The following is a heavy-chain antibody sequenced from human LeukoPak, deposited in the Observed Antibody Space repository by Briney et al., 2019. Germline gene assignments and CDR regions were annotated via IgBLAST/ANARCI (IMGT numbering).Heavy chain of an antibody. Sequence: GASLKITCKGSGYRFTTYWIGWVRQMPGKGLEWMGIINPGDSDTRYSPSFQGQVTISADKSISTAYLLWSSLKASDTAMYYCARHPITRYYDSSGYSAAGPDYWGQGTLVTVSS. V-gene: IGHV5-51*01. D-gene: IGHD3-22*01. CDR2: INPGDSDT. CDR3: ARHPITRYYDSSGYSAAGPDY. J-gene: IGHJ4*02. CDR1: GYRFTTYW.